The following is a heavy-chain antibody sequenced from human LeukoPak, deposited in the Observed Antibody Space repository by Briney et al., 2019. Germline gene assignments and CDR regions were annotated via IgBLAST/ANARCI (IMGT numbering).Heavy chain of an antibody. J-gene: IGHJ4*02. D-gene: IGHD4-11*01. CDR2: IYYSGST. CDR1: GASVSDGNYY. V-gene: IGHV4-61*01. Sequence: SETLSLTCSVSGASVSDGNYYWSWIRQPPGEGLEWIGYIYYSGSTNYNPSLKSRVTMSIDTSKNQFSLNLTSVTAADTAVYYCARGGLGGITAYSNYLFDYWGQGTLVTVSS. CDR3: ARGGLGGITAYSNYLFDY.